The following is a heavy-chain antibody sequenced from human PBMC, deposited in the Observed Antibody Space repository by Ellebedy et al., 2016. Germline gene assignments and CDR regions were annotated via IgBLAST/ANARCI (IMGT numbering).Heavy chain of an antibody. D-gene: IGHD6-13*01. CDR3: ARAGYSSSWYPYYYYGMDV. V-gene: IGHV1-69*13. J-gene: IGHJ6*02. CDR2: IIPILGTA. Sequence: SVKVSCXASGGTFSSYAISWVRQAPGQGLEWMGGIIPILGTANYAQKFQGRVTITADESTSTAYMELSSLRSEDTAVYYCARAGYSSSWYPYYYYGMDVWGQGTTVTVSS. CDR1: GGTFSSYA.